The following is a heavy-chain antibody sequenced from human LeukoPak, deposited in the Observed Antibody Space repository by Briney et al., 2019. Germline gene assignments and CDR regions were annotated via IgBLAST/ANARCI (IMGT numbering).Heavy chain of an antibody. Sequence: GSLRPSCAASGFTFDDYDMSWVRQAPGKGLEWVSAISGSGGSTYYAGSVKGRFTISRDNSKNTLYLQMNSLRAEDTAVYYCAKHPGQYSGYDLFDHWGQGTLVTVSS. D-gene: IGHD5-12*01. CDR1: GFTFDDYD. CDR2: ISGSGGST. CDR3: AKHPGQYSGYDLFDH. J-gene: IGHJ4*02. V-gene: IGHV3-23*01.